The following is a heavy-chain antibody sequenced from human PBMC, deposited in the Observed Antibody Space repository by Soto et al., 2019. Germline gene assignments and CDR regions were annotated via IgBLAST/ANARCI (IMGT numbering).Heavy chain of an antibody. D-gene: IGHD3-10*01. J-gene: IGHJ5*02. CDR3: ASYRPGWEPLDMVRGVIFWFDP. CDR1: GGSISSSSYY. V-gene: IGHV4-39*01. CDR2: IYYSGST. Sequence: PSETMSLTCTVSGGSISSSSYYWGWIRQPPGKGLEWIGSIYYSGSTYYNPSLKSRVTISVDTSKNQFSLKLSSVTAADTAVYYCASYRPGWEPLDMVRGVIFWFDPWGQGTLVTVSS.